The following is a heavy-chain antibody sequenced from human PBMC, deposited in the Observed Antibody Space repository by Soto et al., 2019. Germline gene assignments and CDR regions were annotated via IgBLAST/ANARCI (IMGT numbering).Heavy chain of an antibody. V-gene: IGHV4-59*01. D-gene: IGHD1-26*01. CDR1: GDSFTNYA. J-gene: IGHJ4*02. CDR2: ISKSGSA. CDR3: ARDHSGSLDY. Sequence: SETLSLTCTVSGDSFTNYAWGWIRQPPGKGLEWIGYISKSGSANHNPYLKSRVTMSIDMTKNQFSLKLSAVTAADTAVYYCARDHSGSLDYWGQGTLVTVSS.